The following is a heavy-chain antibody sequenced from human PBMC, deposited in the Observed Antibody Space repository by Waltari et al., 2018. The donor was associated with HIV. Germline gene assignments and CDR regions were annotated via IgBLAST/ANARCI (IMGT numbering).Heavy chain of an antibody. CDR2: INPNSGGT. Sequence: QVQLVQSGAEVRKPGASVKVSCKASGYTFTGYYLPWVGQAPGQGLEWMGRINPNSGGTNYAQKFQARVTMTRDTSIGAAYMELSSLRPNDTAVYYCARVTTVTGDSYFYYGMDVWGQGTTVTVSS. D-gene: IGHD4-17*01. J-gene: IGHJ6*02. CDR1: GYTFTGYY. V-gene: IGHV1-2*06. CDR3: ARVTTVTGDSYFYYGMDV.